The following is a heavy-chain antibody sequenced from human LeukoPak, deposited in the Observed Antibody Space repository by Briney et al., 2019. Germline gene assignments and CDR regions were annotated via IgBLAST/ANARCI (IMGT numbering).Heavy chain of an antibody. CDR2: IWYDGSNK. Sequence: GGSLRLSCAASGFTFSSYGMHWVRQAPGKGLEWVAVIWYDGSNKYYADSVKGRFTISRDNSKNTLYLQMNSLRAEDTAVYYSAREKYGGAFDYWGQGTLVTVSS. J-gene: IGHJ4*02. CDR3: AREKYGGAFDY. CDR1: GFTFSSYG. D-gene: IGHD4-23*01. V-gene: IGHV3-33*01.